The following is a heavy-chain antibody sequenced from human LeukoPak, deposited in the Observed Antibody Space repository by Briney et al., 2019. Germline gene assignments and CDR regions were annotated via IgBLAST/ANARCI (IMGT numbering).Heavy chain of an antibody. D-gene: IGHD5-18*01. V-gene: IGHV1-2*02. CDR1: GYTFTSYD. J-gene: IGHJ4*02. CDR2: INPNSGGT. CDR3: ARSRDVDTAMAS. Sequence: ASVKVSCKASGYTFTSYDINWVRQAPGQGLEWMGWINPNSGGTNYAQKFQGRVTMTRDTSISTAYMELSRLRSDDTAVYYCARSRDVDTAMASWGQGTLVTVSS.